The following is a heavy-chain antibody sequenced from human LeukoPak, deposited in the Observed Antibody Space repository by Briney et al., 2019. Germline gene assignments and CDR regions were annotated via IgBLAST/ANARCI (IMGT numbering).Heavy chain of an antibody. V-gene: IGHV4-4*07. Sequence: PSETLSLTCTVSGAFISTYSWSWIRQPAGKGLEWIGRIYSSGSTNYNPSLKSRVTMSADTSKNHFSLKLSSVTAADTAVYYCARDPAPDAFDIWGQGTMVTVSS. J-gene: IGHJ3*02. CDR2: IYSSGST. CDR1: GAFISTYS. CDR3: ARDPAPDAFDI.